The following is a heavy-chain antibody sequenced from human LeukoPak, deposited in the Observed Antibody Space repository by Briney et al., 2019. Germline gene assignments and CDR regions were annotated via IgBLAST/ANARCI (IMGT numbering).Heavy chain of an antibody. CDR2: IYYSGST. Sequence: KSSETLSLTCTVSGGFISSYYWSWIRQPPGKGLEWIGYIYYSGSTNYNPSLKSRVTISVDTSKNQFSLKLSSVTAADTAVYYCARESVTIFGVVIWRYFDYWGQGTLVTVSS. J-gene: IGHJ4*02. V-gene: IGHV4-59*01. CDR3: ARESVTIFGVVIWRYFDY. CDR1: GGFISSYY. D-gene: IGHD3-3*01.